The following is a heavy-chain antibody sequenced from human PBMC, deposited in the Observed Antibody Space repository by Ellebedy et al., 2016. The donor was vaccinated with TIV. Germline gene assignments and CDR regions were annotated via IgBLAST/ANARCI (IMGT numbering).Heavy chain of an antibody. V-gene: IGHV3-74*01. CDR2: INSDGSNT. CDR3: ARSWLPDY. Sequence: GESLKISCAASGFTFSNYWMSWVRQGPGKGLVWFSHINSDGSNTRYADSVKGRFTISRDNAKNTLFLQMNSLRAEDTAVYYCARSWLPDYWGQGTLVTVSS. J-gene: IGHJ4*02. D-gene: IGHD5-12*01. CDR1: GFTFSNYW.